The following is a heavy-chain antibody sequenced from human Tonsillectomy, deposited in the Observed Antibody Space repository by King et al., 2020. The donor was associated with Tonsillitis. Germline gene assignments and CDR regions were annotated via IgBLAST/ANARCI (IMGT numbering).Heavy chain of an antibody. CDR2: ISWNSGSI. CDR3: AKDRSIAVADYYFDY. D-gene: IGHD6-19*01. V-gene: IGHV3-9*01. Sequence: QLVQSGGGLVQPGRSLRLSCAASGFTFDDYAMHWVRQAPGKGLEWVSGISWNSGSIGYADSVKGRFTISRDNAKNSLYLQMNSLRAEDTALYYCAKDRSIAVADYYFDYWGQGTLDTVSS. J-gene: IGHJ4*02. CDR1: GFTFDDYA.